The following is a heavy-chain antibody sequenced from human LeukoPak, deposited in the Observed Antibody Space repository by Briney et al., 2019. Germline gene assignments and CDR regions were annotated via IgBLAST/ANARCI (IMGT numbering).Heavy chain of an antibody. J-gene: IGHJ4*02. CDR1: GFTFTSDA. Sequence: GGSLRLSCTAFGFTFTSDAMHWVRQAPGKGLEWVAAISYDGSIQFYADSVKGRFTISRDNSKNMLYLQMNSLSAEDTAVYYCAKDQKGSRFLEWLFDSWGQGTLVTVSS. CDR2: ISYDGSIQ. V-gene: IGHV3-30*18. CDR3: AKDQKGSRFLEWLFDS. D-gene: IGHD3-3*01.